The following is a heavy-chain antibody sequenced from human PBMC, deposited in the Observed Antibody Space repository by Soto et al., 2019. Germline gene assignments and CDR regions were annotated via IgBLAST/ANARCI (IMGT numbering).Heavy chain of an antibody. CDR1: GGTFSSHV. CDR2: IMPISGTA. D-gene: IGHD3-10*01. V-gene: IGHV1-69*01. Sequence: QVQLVQSGAEVKKPGSSVKLSCNASGGTFSSHVFNWVRQAPGQGLEWMGGIMPISGTANDPQNFQGSVTSTVDESVSTANSELCRMRAEVTAADSGEYDLELRDHNISRLDYWGQGTLVTVSS. CDR3: EYDLELRDHNISRLDY. J-gene: IGHJ4*02.